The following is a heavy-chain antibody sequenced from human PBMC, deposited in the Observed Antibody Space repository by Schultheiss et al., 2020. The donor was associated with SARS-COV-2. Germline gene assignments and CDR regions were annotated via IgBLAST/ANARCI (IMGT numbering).Heavy chain of an antibody. D-gene: IGHD6-13*01. V-gene: IGHV1-3*01. CDR2: INAGNGNK. CDR3: ARVGIAAAGPYFDY. CDR1: GGTFTSYA. J-gene: IGHJ4*02. Sequence: ASVKVSCKASGGTFTSYAMHWVRQALGQRLEWMGWINAGNGNKKYSQEFQGRVTITRDTSASTAYMELRSLRSDDTAVYYCARVGIAAAGPYFDYWGQGTLVTVSS.